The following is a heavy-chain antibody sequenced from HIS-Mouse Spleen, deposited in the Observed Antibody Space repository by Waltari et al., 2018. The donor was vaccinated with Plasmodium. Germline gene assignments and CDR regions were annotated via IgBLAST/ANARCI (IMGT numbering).Heavy chain of an antibody. CDR3: ARGRWNHAFDI. V-gene: IGHV3-13*01. J-gene: IGHJ3*02. CDR2: IGTAGDT. CDR1: GFSLRSYD. D-gene: IGHD1-1*01. Sequence: EVQLVESGGGLVTPGGSLRLSCSASGFSLRSYDMHWVRQAKGKGLEWVSAIGTAGDTYYPGSVKGRFTISRENAKNSLYLQMNSLRAGDTAVYYCARGRWNHAFDIWGQGTMVTVSS.